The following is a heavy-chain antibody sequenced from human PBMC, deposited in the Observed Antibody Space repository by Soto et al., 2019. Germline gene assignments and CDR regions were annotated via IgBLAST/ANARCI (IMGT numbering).Heavy chain of an antibody. CDR2: ISHSGST. J-gene: IGHJ6*02. CDR3: ARARPQYCSSWTYSYYFYGMDD. V-gene: IGHV4-34*01. D-gene: IGHD6-13*01. Sequence: PSETLSLTCAVYGGSFSGCYWSWIRQPPGKGLEWIGEISHSGSTNYNPSLKSRVTISVDTSKNQFSLKLSSVTAADTAVYYCARARPQYCSSWTYSYYFYGMDDWCQGTSVTASS. CDR1: GGSFSGCY.